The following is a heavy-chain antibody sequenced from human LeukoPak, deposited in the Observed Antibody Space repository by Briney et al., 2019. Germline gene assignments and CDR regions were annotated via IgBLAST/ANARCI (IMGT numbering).Heavy chain of an antibody. D-gene: IGHD6-19*01. Sequence: SETLSLTCTVSGGSISSYYWSWIRQPPGKGLEWIGYIYHSGSTNYNPSLKSRVTISVDTSKNQFSLKLSSVTAADTAVYYCARSSGWYDAFDIWGQGTMVTVSS. CDR2: IYHSGST. CDR1: GGSISSYY. J-gene: IGHJ3*02. CDR3: ARSSGWYDAFDI. V-gene: IGHV4-59*01.